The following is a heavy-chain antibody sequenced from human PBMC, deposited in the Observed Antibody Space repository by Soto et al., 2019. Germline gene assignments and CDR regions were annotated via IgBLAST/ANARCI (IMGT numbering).Heavy chain of an antibody. CDR3: ARDLWFGESRTTDAFDI. D-gene: IGHD3-10*01. CDR1: GGSISSGGYY. V-gene: IGHV4-31*03. J-gene: IGHJ3*02. Sequence: QVQLQESGPGLVKPSQTLSLTCTVSGGSISSGGYYWSWIRQHPGKGLEWIGYIYYSGSTYYNPSLKSRVTISVDTSKKQFSLKLSSVTAADTAVYYCARDLWFGESRTTDAFDIWGQGTMVTVSS. CDR2: IYYSGST.